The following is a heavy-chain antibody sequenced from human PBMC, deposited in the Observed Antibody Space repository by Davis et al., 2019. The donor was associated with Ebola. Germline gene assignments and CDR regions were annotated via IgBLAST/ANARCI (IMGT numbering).Heavy chain of an antibody. J-gene: IGHJ5*02. Sequence: SETLSLTCTVSGGSISSYYWSWIRQPPGKGLEWIGYIYYSGSTNYNPSLNSRVTISVDTSKNQFSLKLSSVTAADTAVYYCARVQYDFWSGYYTPNWFEPWGQGTLVTVSS. CDR2: IYYSGST. D-gene: IGHD3-3*01. V-gene: IGHV4-59*08. CDR3: ARVQYDFWSGYYTPNWFEP. CDR1: GGSISSYY.